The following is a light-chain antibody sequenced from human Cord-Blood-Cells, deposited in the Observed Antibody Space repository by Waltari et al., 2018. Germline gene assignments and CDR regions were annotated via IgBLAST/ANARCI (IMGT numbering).Light chain of an antibody. CDR3: QAWDSSTAV. CDR2: QDN. Sequence: SYELTQPPSVSVSPGQTASITCSGDKLGDQYACWYQQKPGQSPVLVIYQDNKRPSGLPERFSGSNSGNTATLTISGTQAMDEADYYCQAWDSSTAVFGGGTKLTVL. V-gene: IGLV3-1*01. CDR1: KLGDQY. J-gene: IGLJ2*01.